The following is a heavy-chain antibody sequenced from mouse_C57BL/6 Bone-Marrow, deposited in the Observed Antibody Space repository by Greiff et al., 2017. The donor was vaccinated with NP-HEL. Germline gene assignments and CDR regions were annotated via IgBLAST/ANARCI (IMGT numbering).Heavy chain of an antibody. CDR3: ARDLWLRQDWYFDV. J-gene: IGHJ1*03. CDR1: GYTFTGYW. V-gene: IGHV1-9*01. CDR2: ILPGSGST. Sequence: QVQLQQSGAELMKPGASVKLSCKATGYTFTGYWIEWVKQRPGHGLEWIGEILPGSGSTNYNEKFKGKATFTADTSYNTAYMQLSSLTTEDSAIYYWARDLWLRQDWYFDVWGTGTTVTVSS. D-gene: IGHD2-2*01.